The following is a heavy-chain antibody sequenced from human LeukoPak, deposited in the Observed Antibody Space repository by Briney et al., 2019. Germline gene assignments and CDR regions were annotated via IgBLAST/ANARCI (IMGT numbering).Heavy chain of an antibody. J-gene: IGHJ4*02. D-gene: IGHD5-24*01. CDR3: ARDGEGDGYSVHFDY. CDR2: ISAYNGNT. CDR1: GYTFTSYG. V-gene: IGHV1-18*01. Sequence: GASVKLSCKASGYTFTSYGISWVRQAPGQGLEWMGWISAYNGNTNYAQKLQGRVTMTTDTSTSTAYMELRSLRSDDTAVYYCARDGEGDGYSVHFDYWGQGTLVTVSS.